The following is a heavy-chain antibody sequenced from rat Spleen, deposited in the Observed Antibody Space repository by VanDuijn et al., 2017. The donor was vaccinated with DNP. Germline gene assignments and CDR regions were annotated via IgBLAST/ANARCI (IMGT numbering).Heavy chain of an antibody. V-gene: IGHV3-3*01. D-gene: IGHD1-11*01. CDR2: INSAGIT. CDR1: GYSITSYY. Sequence: EVQLQESGPGLVKPSQSLSLPCSVTGYSITSYYWAWIRWFPGAKLEWMGYINSAGITNYNPSLKSRIPITRDTSRNQFFLQVNSVSPEDTATYYCARECDYGGYSAKFDYWGQGVMVTVSS. J-gene: IGHJ2*01. CDR3: ARECDYGGYSAKFDY.